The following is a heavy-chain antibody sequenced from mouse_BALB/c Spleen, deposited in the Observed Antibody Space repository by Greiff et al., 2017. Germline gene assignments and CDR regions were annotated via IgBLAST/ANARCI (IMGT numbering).Heavy chain of an antibody. CDR2: ISDGGSYT. D-gene: IGHD2-10*02. CDR1: GFTFSDYY. CDR3: ASYGNYGPFAY. Sequence: EVMLVESGGGLVKPGGSLKLSCAASGFTFSDYYMYWVRQTPEKRLEWVATISDGGSYTYYPDSVKGRFTISRDNAKNNLYLQMSSLKSEDTAMYYCASYGNYGPFAYWGQGTLVTVSA. J-gene: IGHJ3*01. V-gene: IGHV5-4*02.